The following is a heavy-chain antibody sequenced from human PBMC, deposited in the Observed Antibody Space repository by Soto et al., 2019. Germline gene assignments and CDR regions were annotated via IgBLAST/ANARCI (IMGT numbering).Heavy chain of an antibody. Sequence: GASLKISCKGSGYSFTSYWIGWVRQMPGKGLEWMGIIYPGDSDTRYSPSFQGQVTISADKSISTAYLQWSSLKASDTAMYYCARANSSGYLLLGFDPWGQGTLVTVSS. CDR3: ARANSSGYLLLGFDP. CDR2: IYPGDSDT. D-gene: IGHD3-22*01. CDR1: GYSFTSYW. V-gene: IGHV5-51*01. J-gene: IGHJ5*02.